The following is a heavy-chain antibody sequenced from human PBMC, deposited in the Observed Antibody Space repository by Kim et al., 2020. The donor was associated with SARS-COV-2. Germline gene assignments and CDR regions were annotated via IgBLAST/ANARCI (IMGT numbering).Heavy chain of an antibody. J-gene: IGHJ1*01. CDR1: GYSFTSYW. D-gene: IGHD4-17*01. CDR3: ARSYLDDYGDYAGGPEYFQH. Sequence: GESLKISCKGSGYSFTSYWIGWVRQMPGKGLEWMGIIYPGDSDTRYSPSFQGQVTISADKSISTAYLQWSSLKASDTAMYYCARSYLDDYGDYAGGPEYFQHWGQGTLVTVSS. CDR2: IYPGDSDT. V-gene: IGHV5-51*01.